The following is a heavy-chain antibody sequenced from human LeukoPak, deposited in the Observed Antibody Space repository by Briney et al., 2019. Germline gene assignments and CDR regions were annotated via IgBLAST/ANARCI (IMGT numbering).Heavy chain of an antibody. J-gene: IGHJ3*02. D-gene: IGHD3/OR15-3a*01. CDR2: IYHSGST. Sequence: SETLSLTCTVSGGSISSGGYYWSWARQHPGKGLEWIGYIYHSGSTYYSPSLKSRVTISVDTSKNQFSLKLTSVTAADTAVYYCARSAAWTLDIWGQGTMVTVSS. CDR1: GGSISSGGYY. CDR3: ARSAAWTLDI. V-gene: IGHV4-31*03.